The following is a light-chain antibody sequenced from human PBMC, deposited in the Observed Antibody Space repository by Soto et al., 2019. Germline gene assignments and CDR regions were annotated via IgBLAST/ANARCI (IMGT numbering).Light chain of an antibody. V-gene: IGLV2-14*03. CDR3: SSYRRGSTYV. Sequence: QSALTQPASVSGSPGQSITVSCTGTSSDVGGYNYVSWYQQHPGKAPRLMIYDVTNRRSGVSDRFSGSKSGNTASLTISGLQAEDEADYYCSSYRRGSTYVFGTGTKLTVL. CDR1: SSDVGGYNY. CDR2: DVT. J-gene: IGLJ1*01.